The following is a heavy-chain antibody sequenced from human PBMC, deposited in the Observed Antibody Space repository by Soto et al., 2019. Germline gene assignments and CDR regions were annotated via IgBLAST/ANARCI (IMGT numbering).Heavy chain of an antibody. CDR3: ARRSSGWYFDY. V-gene: IGHV3-23*01. D-gene: IGHD6-19*01. Sequence: EVQLLESGGGLVQPGGSLRLSCAAPGFTFSNYAMNWVRQAPGKGLEWVSVISGRGGSTYYADSVKGRFTISRDNAKNTLYLQMNSLIGEDTAVYYCARRSSGWYFDYWGQGTRVTVSS. J-gene: IGHJ4*02. CDR1: GFTFSNYA. CDR2: ISGRGGST.